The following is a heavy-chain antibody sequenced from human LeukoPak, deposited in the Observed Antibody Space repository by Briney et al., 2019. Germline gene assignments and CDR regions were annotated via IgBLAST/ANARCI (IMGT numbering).Heavy chain of an antibody. CDR2: ISSNGGST. CDR3: ARDPWVEWLLGGIDY. D-gene: IGHD3-3*01. Sequence: GGSLRLSCAASGFTFSSYAMHWVRQAPGKGLEYVSAISSNGGSTYYAKSVKGRFTISRDNSKNTLYLQMGSLRAEDMAVYYCARDPWVEWLLGGIDYWGQGTLVTVSS. J-gene: IGHJ4*02. CDR1: GFTFSSYA. V-gene: IGHV3-64*01.